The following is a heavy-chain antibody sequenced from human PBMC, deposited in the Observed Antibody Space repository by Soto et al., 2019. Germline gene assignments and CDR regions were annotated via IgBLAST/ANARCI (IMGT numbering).Heavy chain of an antibody. CDR2: IIPIFGTA. D-gene: IGHD3-9*01. J-gene: IGHJ6*02. CDR1: GGTFSSYA. V-gene: IGHV1-69*13. CDR3: ARVIRHDILTGYYRYYGMDV. Sequence: GASVKVSCKASGGTFSSYAISWVRQAPGQGLEWMGGIIPIFGTANYAQKFQGRVTITAGESTSTAYMELSSLRSEDTAVYYCARVIRHDILTGYYRYYGMDVWGQGTTVTVSS.